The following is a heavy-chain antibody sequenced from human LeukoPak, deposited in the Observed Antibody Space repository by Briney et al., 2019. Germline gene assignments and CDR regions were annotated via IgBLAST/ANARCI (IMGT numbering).Heavy chain of an antibody. V-gene: IGHV3-66*02. J-gene: IGHJ4*02. D-gene: IGHD6-6*01. CDR3: ARDPSNPTAFDY. CDR2: IPSGGST. CDR1: GFTVSSNY. Sequence: GESLRLSCAASGFTVSSNYMSWVRQAPGKGLEWVSVIPSGGSTYYADSVKGRFTISRDNSKNTLYLQMNSLRAEDTAVYYCARDPSNPTAFDYWGQGTLVTVSS.